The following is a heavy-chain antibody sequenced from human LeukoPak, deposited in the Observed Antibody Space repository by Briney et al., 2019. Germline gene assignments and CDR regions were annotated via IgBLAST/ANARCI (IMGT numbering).Heavy chain of an antibody. CDR1: GFTFSSYA. CDR2: VGTSADT. Sequence: GGSLRLSCAASGFTFSSYAMDWVRQAPGQGLQWVSAVGTSADTYYADSVRGRFTISRDNSKNTLYLQMDSLRAEDTAVYYCARDRRGYYGTFYMDVWGKGTTVTISS. V-gene: IGHV3-23*01. J-gene: IGHJ6*03. CDR3: ARDRRGYYGTFYMDV. D-gene: IGHD3-10*01.